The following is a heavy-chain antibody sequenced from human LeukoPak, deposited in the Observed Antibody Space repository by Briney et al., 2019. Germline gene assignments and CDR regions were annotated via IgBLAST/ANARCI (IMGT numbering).Heavy chain of an antibody. CDR1: GFTVSSTY. Sequence: GGSLRLSCAASGFTVSSTYMNWVRQAPGKGLEWVSVIYSDGNTYYADSVKGRFTISRDNSKNTLYLQMNSLRAEDTAVYYCAKEGGSSWYSYYYYMDVWGKGTTVTVSS. CDR3: AKEGGSSWYSYYYYMDV. V-gene: IGHV3-53*01. CDR2: IYSDGNT. D-gene: IGHD6-13*01. J-gene: IGHJ6*03.